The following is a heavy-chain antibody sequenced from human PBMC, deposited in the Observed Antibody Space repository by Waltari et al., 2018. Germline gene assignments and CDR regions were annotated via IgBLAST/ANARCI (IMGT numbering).Heavy chain of an antibody. Sequence: EVQLVESGGGLVKRGGSLRLSCAAAGFSFTRHTLNWVRQAPGKGLEWVSSISASSTYKYHADSGKGRFTISRDNAKNSLFLQMDSLRAEDTAVYYCARDGLGDFGSGSYYQFFWGQGILVTVSS. CDR2: ISASSTYK. CDR3: ARDGLGDFGSGSYYQFF. D-gene: IGHD3-10*01. CDR1: GFSFTRHT. J-gene: IGHJ4*02. V-gene: IGHV3-21*01.